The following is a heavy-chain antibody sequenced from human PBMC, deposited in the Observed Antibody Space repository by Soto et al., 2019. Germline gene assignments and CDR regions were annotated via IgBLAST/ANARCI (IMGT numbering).Heavy chain of an antibody. V-gene: IGHV4-34*01. CDR2: INHSGST. CDR1: GGSFSGYY. CDR3: ARCITIFGVTGYCMDV. J-gene: IGHJ6*02. Sequence: SETLSLTCAVYGGSFSGYYWSWIRQPPGKGLEWIGEINHSGSTNYNPSLKSRVTISVDTSKNQFSLKLSSVTAADTAVYYCARCITIFGVTGYCMDVWGQGTTVTVSS. D-gene: IGHD3-3*01.